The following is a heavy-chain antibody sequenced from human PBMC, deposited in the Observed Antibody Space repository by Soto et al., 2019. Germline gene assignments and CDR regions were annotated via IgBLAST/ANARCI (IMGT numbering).Heavy chain of an antibody. CDR2: IYYSGST. V-gene: IGHV4-39*01. Sequence: PSETLSLTCTVSGGSLSSSIYYWGWIRQPPGKGLEWIGSIYYSGSTYYNPSLKSRVTISVDTSKNQFSLKLSSVTAADTAVYYCARKNWGFDYWGQGTLVTVSS. D-gene: IGHD7-27*01. J-gene: IGHJ4*02. CDR3: ARKNWGFDY. CDR1: GGSLSSSIYY.